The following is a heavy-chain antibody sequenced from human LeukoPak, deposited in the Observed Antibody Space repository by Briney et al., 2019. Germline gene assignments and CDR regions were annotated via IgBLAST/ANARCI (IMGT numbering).Heavy chain of an antibody. D-gene: IGHD4-17*01. CDR2: IIPIFGTA. J-gene: IGHJ4*02. V-gene: IGHV1-69*13. CDR1: GYTFTSYY. CDR3: ASGVTTWYFDY. Sequence: ASVKVSCKASGYTFTSYYMHWVRQAPGQGLEWMGGIIPIFGTANYAQKFQGRVTITADESTSTAYMELSSLRSEDTAVYYCASGVTTWYFDYWGQGTLVTVSS.